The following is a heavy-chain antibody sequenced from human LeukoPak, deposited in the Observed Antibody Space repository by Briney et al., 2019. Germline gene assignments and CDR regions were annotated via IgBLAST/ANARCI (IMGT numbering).Heavy chain of an antibody. V-gene: IGHV1-46*01. D-gene: IGHD2-15*01. Sequence: GSVKVSCKASGYTFTSYYMHWVRQAPGQGLEWMGIINTSGCSTSYAQKFQGRDNMTRDTSTSTVYMEMSSLRSEDTAVYYCARDGYCSGGSCYSAVDYWGQGTLVTVSS. CDR1: GYTFTSYY. CDR3: ARDGYCSGGSCYSAVDY. J-gene: IGHJ4*02. CDR2: INTSGCST.